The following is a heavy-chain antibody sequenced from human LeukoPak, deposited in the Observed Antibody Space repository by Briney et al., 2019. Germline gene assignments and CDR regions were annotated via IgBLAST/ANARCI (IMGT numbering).Heavy chain of an antibody. J-gene: IGHJ4*02. V-gene: IGHV1-46*01. CDR3: ARGSSVSRYFDWLFHN. CDR2: IFPTDGST. D-gene: IGHD3-9*01. CDR1: GYTFTTYR. Sequence: ASVKVSCKASGYTFTTYRIHWVRQAPGQGLEWMGMIFPTDGSTSHAQKFQGRVTMTTDTSTSAVYMELSSLRFDDTAVYYCARGSSVSRYFDWLFHNWGQGTLVTVSS.